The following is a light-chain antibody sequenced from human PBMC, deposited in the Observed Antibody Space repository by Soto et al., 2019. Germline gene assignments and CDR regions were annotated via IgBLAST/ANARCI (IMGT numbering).Light chain of an antibody. CDR3: SSYTGSSILYV. CDR1: SSDMGASDY. V-gene: IGLV2-14*01. Sequence: QSVLTQPASLSVSPGQSSTISCTGTSSDMGASDYFSWFQQHPGKAPKLMIYEVSKRPSGVSNRFSGSKPGNTASLPISGLHAEDEAYYYCSSYTGSSILYVFGTGTKVP. CDR2: EVS. J-gene: IGLJ1*01.